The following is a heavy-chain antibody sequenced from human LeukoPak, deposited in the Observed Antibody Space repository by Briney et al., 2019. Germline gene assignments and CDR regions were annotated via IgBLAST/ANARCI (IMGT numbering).Heavy chain of an antibody. J-gene: IGHJ4*02. CDR1: GGSFSGYY. Sequence: SETLSLTCAVYGGSFSGYYWSWIRQPPGKGLEWIGEINHSGSTNYNPSLRSRVTISVDTSNNQFSLKLSSVTAADTAVYYCARCPCGEESSSWQTGDYWGQGTLVTVSS. CDR2: INHSGST. V-gene: IGHV4-34*01. CDR3: ARCPCGEESSSWQTGDY. D-gene: IGHD6-13*01.